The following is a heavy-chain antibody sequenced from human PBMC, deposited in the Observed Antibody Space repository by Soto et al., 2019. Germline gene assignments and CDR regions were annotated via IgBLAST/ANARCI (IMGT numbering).Heavy chain of an antibody. CDR1: GFTFSSYG. D-gene: IGHD5-12*01. CDR3: AKDRMATTGGGAFDI. J-gene: IGHJ3*02. V-gene: IGHV3-30*18. CDR2: ISYDGSNK. Sequence: QVQLVESGGGVVQPGRSLRLSCAASGFTFSSYGMHWVRQAPGKGLEWVAVISYDGSNKYYADSVKGRFTISRDNSKNTLYLQMNSLRAEDTAVYYCAKDRMATTGGGAFDIWGQGTMVTVSS.